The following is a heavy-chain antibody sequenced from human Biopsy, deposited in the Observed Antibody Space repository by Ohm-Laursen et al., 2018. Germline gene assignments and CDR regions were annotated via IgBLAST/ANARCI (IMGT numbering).Heavy chain of an antibody. CDR3: ARGYAGLYEAFDF. V-gene: IGHV1-18*01. J-gene: IGHJ3*01. Sequence: ASVKVSCKASGYTFTSYAISWVRQAPGQGLEWMGWSSGYNGKTNYAQKFQGRLIMTTDTSTSTAYMDLRSLRSDDTAVYYCARGYAGLYEAFDFWGQGTVVTVAS. CDR2: SSGYNGKT. D-gene: IGHD5-18*01. CDR1: GYTFTSYA.